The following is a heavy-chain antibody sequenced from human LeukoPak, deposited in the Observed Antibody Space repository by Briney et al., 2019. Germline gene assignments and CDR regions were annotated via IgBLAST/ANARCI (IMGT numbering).Heavy chain of an antibody. CDR1: GGSISSYY. Sequence: SETLSLTCTVSGGSISSYYWSWIRQPPGKGLEWIGYIYYSGSTNYNPSLKSRVTISVDTSKNQFSLKLSSVTAADTAVYYCARDRRTLYSSSRSDYFDYWGQGTLVTVSS. CDR3: ARDRRTLYSSSRSDYFDY. CDR2: IYYSGST. D-gene: IGHD6-13*01. J-gene: IGHJ4*02. V-gene: IGHV4-59*12.